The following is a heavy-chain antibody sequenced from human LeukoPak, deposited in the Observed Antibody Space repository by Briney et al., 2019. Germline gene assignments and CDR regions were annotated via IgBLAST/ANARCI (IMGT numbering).Heavy chain of an antibody. CDR3: ARTISSGYYYGMDV. V-gene: IGHV1-69*13. D-gene: IGHD3-22*01. CDR1: GGTFSSYA. CDR2: IIPIFGTA. J-gene: IGHJ6*02. Sequence: SVEVSCKASGGTFSSYAISWVRQAPGQGLEWMGGIIPIFGTANYAQKFQGRVTITADESTSTAYMELSSLRSEDTAVYYCARTISSGYYYGMDVWGQGTTVTVSS.